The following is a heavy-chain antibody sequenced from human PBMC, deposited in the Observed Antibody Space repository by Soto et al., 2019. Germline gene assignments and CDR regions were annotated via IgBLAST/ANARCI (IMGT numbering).Heavy chain of an antibody. J-gene: IGHJ4*02. D-gene: IGHD1-26*01. V-gene: IGHV4-31*02. Sequence: QVQLQESGPGLVKPSQTLSLTCSVSGASTVSHYHWTWIRQPPGKGLEWMGYIFNSGTTFYNPSLTSRHSISMDTSGNHFSLELRSVTAADTAVYYCALALGPTTGLDYWGQGTLVTVSS. CDR2: IFNSGTT. CDR1: GASTVSHYH. CDR3: ALALGPTTGLDY.